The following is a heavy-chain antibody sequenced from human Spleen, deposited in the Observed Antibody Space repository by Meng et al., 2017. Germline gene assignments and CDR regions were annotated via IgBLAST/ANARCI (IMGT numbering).Heavy chain of an antibody. CDR3: AREGGGSGTSRYWYFDL. D-gene: IGHD3-10*01. CDR2: IYTSGST. CDR1: GGSIDSSSSY. J-gene: IGHJ2*01. Sequence: SETLSLTCTVSGGSIDSSSSYWSWIRQPAGKGLEWIGRIYTSGSTNYSPSLKSRVTISVDTSKNQFSLNLNSVTAADTAVYYCAREGGGSGTSRYWYFDLWGRGTLVTVSS. V-gene: IGHV4-61*02.